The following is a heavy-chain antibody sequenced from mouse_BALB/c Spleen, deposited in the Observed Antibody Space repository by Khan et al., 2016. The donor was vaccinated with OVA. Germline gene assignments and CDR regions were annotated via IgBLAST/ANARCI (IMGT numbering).Heavy chain of an antibody. Sequence: VQLKQSGADLVKPGASVKLSCTASGFNIKDTYMHWVKRRPEQGLVWIGRIDPANGNTKYDPKFQGKATITADTSSNTAYLQLSSLTSEDAAVCYCARDYWDVFAYWGQGTLVTVTA. J-gene: IGHJ3*01. V-gene: IGHV14-3*02. CDR1: GFNIKDTY. CDR2: IDPANGNT. D-gene: IGHD4-1*01. CDR3: ARDYWDVFAY.